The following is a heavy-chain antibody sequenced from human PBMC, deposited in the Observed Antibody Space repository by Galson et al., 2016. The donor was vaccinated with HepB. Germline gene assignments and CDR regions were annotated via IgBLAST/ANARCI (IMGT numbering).Heavy chain of an antibody. Sequence: SLRLSCAASGFTFRMYSIHWMRQAPGKGLEWVAVISGSRRHEHYADSVKGRFSISRDNSRNMVHLQMSSLRPDDTAVYYCARQYGMDVWGKGTTVTVSS. CDR3: ARQYGMDV. CDR1: GFTFRMYS. J-gene: IGHJ6*04. CDR2: ISGSRRHE. V-gene: IGHV3-30*04.